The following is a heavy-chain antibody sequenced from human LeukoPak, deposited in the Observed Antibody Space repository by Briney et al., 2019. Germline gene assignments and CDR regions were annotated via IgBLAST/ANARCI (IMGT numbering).Heavy chain of an antibody. Sequence: SQTLSLTCTVSGGSISSGDYYWSWIRQPPGKGLEWIGYIYHSGSTYYNPSLKSRVTISVDTSENQFSLKLSSVTAADTAVYYCARIVGAGDAFDIWGQGTMVTVSS. V-gene: IGHV4-30-4*08. CDR3: ARIVGAGDAFDI. CDR2: IYHSGST. CDR1: GGSISSGDYY. J-gene: IGHJ3*02. D-gene: IGHD1-26*01.